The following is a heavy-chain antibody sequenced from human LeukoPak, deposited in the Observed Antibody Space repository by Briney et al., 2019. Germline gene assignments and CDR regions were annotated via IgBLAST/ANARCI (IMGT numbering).Heavy chain of an antibody. CDR1: GGSISSGGYS. Sequence: PSETLSLTCAVSGGSISSGGYSWSWIRQPPGKGLEWIGYIYYSGSTYYNPSLKSRVTISVDTSKNQFSLKLSSVTAADTAVYYCASGTTVVNDAFDIWGQGTMVTVSS. V-gene: IGHV4-30-4*07. CDR3: ASGTTVVNDAFDI. J-gene: IGHJ3*02. D-gene: IGHD4-23*01. CDR2: IYYSGST.